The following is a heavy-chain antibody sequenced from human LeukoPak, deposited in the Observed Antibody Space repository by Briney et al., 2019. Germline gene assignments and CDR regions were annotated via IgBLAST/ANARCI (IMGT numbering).Heavy chain of an antibody. CDR1: GYTFTSYG. V-gene: IGHV1-18*01. Sequence: ASVKVSCKASGYTFTSYGISWVRQAPGQGLEWMGWISAYNGNTNYAQKLQGRVTMTTDTSTSTAYMELRSLRSDDTAVHYCARIHYYDSSGYYGGAFDIWGQGTMVTVSS. CDR2: ISAYNGNT. D-gene: IGHD3-22*01. J-gene: IGHJ3*02. CDR3: ARIHYYDSSGYYGGAFDI.